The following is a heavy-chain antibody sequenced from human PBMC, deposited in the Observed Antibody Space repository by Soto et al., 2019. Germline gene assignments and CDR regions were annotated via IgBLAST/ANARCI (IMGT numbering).Heavy chain of an antibody. CDR3: ARDRYSSSWAYFDY. Sequence: GASVKVSCKASGGTFSSYAISWVRQAPGQGLEWMGGIIPIFGTANYAQKFQGRVTITADESTSTAYMEPSSLRSEDTAVYYCARDRYSSSWAYFDYWGQGTLVTVSS. D-gene: IGHD6-13*01. CDR2: IIPIFGTA. J-gene: IGHJ4*02. CDR1: GGTFSSYA. V-gene: IGHV1-69*13.